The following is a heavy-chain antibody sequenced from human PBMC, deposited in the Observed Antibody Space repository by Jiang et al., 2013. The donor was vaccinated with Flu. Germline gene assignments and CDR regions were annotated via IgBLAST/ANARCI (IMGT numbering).Heavy chain of an antibody. V-gene: IGHV3-33*01. D-gene: IGHD3-10*01. CDR2: IWYDGSNK. Sequence: LESGGGVVQPGRSLRLSCAASGFTFSSYGMHWVRQAPGKGLEWVAVIWYDGSNKYYADSVKGRFTISRDNSKNTLYLQMNSLRAEDTAVYYCARDLGGGGSGSPLDYWGQGTLITVSS. CDR3: ARDLGGGGSGSPLDY. J-gene: IGHJ4*02. CDR1: GFTFSSYG.